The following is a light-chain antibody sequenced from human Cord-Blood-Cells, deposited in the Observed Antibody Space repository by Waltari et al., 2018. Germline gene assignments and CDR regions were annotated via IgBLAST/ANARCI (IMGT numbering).Light chain of an antibody. CDR2: WAS. Sequence: DIVMTQSPDSLAVSLGERATINCKSSQSVLYSSNNKNYLAWYQQKPGQPPKLLIYWASIRGSGVPDRISDSGAGTDFTLTISSLQAEDVAVYYCQQYYSTPFTFGPGTKVDIK. CDR1: QSVLYSSNNKNY. J-gene: IGKJ3*01. CDR3: QQYYSTPFT. V-gene: IGKV4-1*01.